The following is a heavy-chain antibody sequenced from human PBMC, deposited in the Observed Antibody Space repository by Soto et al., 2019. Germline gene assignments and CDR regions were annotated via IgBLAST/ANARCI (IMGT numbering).Heavy chain of an antibody. CDR1: GGPFSGYY. J-gene: IGHJ6*02. CDR3: ARSRNLDV. V-gene: IGHV4-34*01. CDR2: TNHTGST. Sequence: SATLSLTCAVYGGPFSGYYWSWIRQPPGKGLEWIGETNHTGSTNYNPSLESRVTISVDRSRNQLSLKLTSVSAADTAVYYCARSRNLDVWGPGTTVTVSS. D-gene: IGHD1-1*01.